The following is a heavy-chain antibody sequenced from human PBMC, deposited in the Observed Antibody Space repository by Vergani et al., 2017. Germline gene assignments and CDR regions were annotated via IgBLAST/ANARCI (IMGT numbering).Heavy chain of an antibody. CDR1: GFTFDDYA. Sequence: VQLVESGGGLVQPGRSLRLSCAASGFTFDDYAMHWVRQAPGKGLEWIGYIYYSGSTYYNPSLKSRVTISVDTSKNQFSLKLSSVTAADTAVYYCARGTYLYYYDSSGWEYYFDYWGQGTLVTVSS. D-gene: IGHD3-22*01. V-gene: IGHV4-31*02. CDR3: ARGTYLYYYDSSGWEYYFDY. J-gene: IGHJ4*02. CDR2: IYYSGST.